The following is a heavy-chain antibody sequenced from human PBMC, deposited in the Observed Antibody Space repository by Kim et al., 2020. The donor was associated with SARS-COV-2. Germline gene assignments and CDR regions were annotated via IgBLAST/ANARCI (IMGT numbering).Heavy chain of an antibody. CDR3: ATGPFIASNWFDP. J-gene: IGHJ5*02. D-gene: IGHD3-16*02. V-gene: IGHV1-24*01. Sequence: AQKFQGRVTMTEDTSTDTAYMELSSLRSEDTAVYYCATGPFIASNWFDPWGQGTLVTVSS.